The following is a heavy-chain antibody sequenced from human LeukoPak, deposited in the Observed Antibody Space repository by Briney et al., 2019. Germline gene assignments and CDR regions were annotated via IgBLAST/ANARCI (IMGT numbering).Heavy chain of an antibody. J-gene: IGHJ4*02. CDR2: IYTSEIT. D-gene: IGHD6-6*01. Sequence: PSETLSLTCAVSGGSISSGYYYWGWIRQPAGKGLEWIGRIYTSEITNYNPSLKSRVTMSGDTSKNQFSLKLSSVTAADTAVYYCARGYSTSSKGDFDYWGQGTLVTVSS. V-gene: IGHV4-61*02. CDR1: GGSISSGYYY. CDR3: ARGYSTSSKGDFDY.